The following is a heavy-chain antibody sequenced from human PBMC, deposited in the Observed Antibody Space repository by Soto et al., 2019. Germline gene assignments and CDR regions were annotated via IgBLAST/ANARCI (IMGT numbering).Heavy chain of an antibody. CDR3: ARDLSHKCSSTSCSQYYFDY. V-gene: IGHV3-21*01. CDR2: IISSSSYI. Sequence: EVQLVESGGGLVKPGGSLRLSWAASGLTFSSYSMNWVRQAPGKGLEWVSSIISSSSYIYYADSVKGRFTISRDNAKNSLYLQMNSLRAEDTAVYYCARDLSHKCSSTSCSQYYFDYWGQGTLVTVSS. J-gene: IGHJ4*02. CDR1: GLTFSSYS. D-gene: IGHD2-2*01.